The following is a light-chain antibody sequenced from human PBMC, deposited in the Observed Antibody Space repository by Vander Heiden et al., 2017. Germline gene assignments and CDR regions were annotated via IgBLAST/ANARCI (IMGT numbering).Light chain of an antibody. J-gene: IGKJ1*01. V-gene: IGKV3-20*01. Sequence: EIVLTQSPGTLSLSPGESATLSCRASQSVISRYLAWYQQKPGQAPRLLIYGTSKRASGNPDRFSGSGYGTDFTLTISGREPEDFAVYYCQQVGSSPPWTFGQGTKVEIK. CDR2: GTS. CDR1: QSVISRY. CDR3: QQVGSSPPWT.